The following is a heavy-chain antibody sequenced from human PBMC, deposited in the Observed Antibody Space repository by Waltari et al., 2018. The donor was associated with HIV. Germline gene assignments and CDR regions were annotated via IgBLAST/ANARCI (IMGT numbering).Heavy chain of an antibody. CDR1: GGTFSRHS. CDR2: IIRVFEST. D-gene: IGHD1-26*01. J-gene: IGHJ5*02. CDR3: ARGSSGSYRWFDP. Sequence: QEQLVQSGAEVKKPGSSVKVSCKASGGTFSRHSISWVRQAPGQGLEWMGNIIRVFESTTYAQKFHGRLTISADESTSTVFMELSSLSFDDTAVYYCARGSSGSYRWFDPWGHGTLVTVSS. V-gene: IGHV1-69*15.